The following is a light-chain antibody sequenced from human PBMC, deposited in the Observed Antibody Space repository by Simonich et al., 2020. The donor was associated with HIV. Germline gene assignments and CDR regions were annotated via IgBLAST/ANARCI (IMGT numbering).Light chain of an antibody. Sequence: DIVMTQSPDSLAVSLGERATINCKSSRSVLYSSNKKNYLAWDQQKPGHPPNLLIYWASTRESGVPDRFSASGSGTDFTLTISSLQAEDVAIYYCQQYYSTPPTFGQGTKVEIK. CDR2: WAS. CDR1: RSVLYSSNKKNY. CDR3: QQYYSTPPT. J-gene: IGKJ1*01. V-gene: IGKV4-1*01.